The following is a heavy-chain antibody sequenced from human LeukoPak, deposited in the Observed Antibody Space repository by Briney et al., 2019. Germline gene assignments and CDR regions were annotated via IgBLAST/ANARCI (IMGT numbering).Heavy chain of an antibody. V-gene: IGHV3-48*01. J-gene: IGHJ5*02. CDR3: ARDPGIAVAGPPYNWFDP. Sequence: GGSLRLSCAASGFTFNSYSMNWVRQAPGKGLAWVSYIGSSSTTIYYADSVKGRFTISRDNAKNSLYLQMNSLKTEDTAVYYCARDPGIAVAGPPYNWFDPWGQGTLVTVSS. CDR1: GFTFNSYS. D-gene: IGHD6-19*01. CDR2: IGSSSTTI.